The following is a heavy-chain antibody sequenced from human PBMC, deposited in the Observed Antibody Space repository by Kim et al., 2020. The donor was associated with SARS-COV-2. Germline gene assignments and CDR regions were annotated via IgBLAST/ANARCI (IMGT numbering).Heavy chain of an antibody. D-gene: IGHD3-9*01. CDR2: INTKTGNP. CDR3: ARDHPPTLDWKGDYYYYYAMDV. CDR1: GYSLNSSA. V-gene: IGHV7-4-1*02. Sequence: ASVKVSCKASGYSLNSSALNWVRQAPGQGLEWMGWINTKTGNPTYAQGFTGRFVFSLDKSVATAYLQISGLKSEDTAVYYCARDHPPTLDWKGDYYYYYAMDVWGQGTAVTV. J-gene: IGHJ6*02.